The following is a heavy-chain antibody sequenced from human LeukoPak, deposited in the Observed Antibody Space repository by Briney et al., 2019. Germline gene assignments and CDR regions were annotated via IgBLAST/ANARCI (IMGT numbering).Heavy chain of an antibody. CDR2: IWYDGSNK. CDR3: ASVGTTNYFDY. J-gene: IGHJ4*02. D-gene: IGHD1-1*01. Sequence: GGSLRLSCAASGLTFSSYGMHWVRQAPGKGLEWVAVIWYDGSNKYYTDSVKGRFTISRDNSKNTLFLQMNSLRAEDTAVYYCASVGTTNYFDYWGQGTLVTVSS. V-gene: IGHV3-33*01. CDR1: GLTFSSYG.